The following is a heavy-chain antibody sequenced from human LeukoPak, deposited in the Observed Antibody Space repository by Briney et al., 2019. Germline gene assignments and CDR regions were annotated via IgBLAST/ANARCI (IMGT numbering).Heavy chain of an antibody. D-gene: IGHD4-23*01. V-gene: IGHV3-23*01. CDR3: AKIADYGGIKNLDY. Sequence: GGSLRLSCAASGFTFSSYAMNWVRQAPGKGLEWVSHISGSGVRTYYADSVKGRFTISRDNSKSTLYLQMNILRAEDTAIYYCAKIADYGGIKNLDYWGQGTLVTVSS. CDR2: ISGSGVRT. CDR1: GFTFSSYA. J-gene: IGHJ4*02.